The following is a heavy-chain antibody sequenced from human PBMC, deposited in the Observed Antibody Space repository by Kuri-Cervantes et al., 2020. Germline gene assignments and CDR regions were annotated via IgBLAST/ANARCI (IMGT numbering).Heavy chain of an antibody. CDR2: MNPNSGNT. CDR1: GYTFTSYD. Sequence: ASVKVSCKASGYTFTSYDINWVRQATGQGLEWMGWMNPNSGNTGYAQKFQGRVTMTRNTSISTAYMELSSLRAEDTAVYYCAKDSSYSSGWWLFDYWGQGTLVTVSS. CDR3: AKDSSYSSGWWLFDY. V-gene: IGHV1-8*01. J-gene: IGHJ4*02. D-gene: IGHD6-19*01.